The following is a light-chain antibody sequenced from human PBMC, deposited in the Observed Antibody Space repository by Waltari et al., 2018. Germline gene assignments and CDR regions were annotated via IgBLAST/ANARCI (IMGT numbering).Light chain of an antibody. V-gene: IGLV1-40*01. CDR2: ANT. J-gene: IGLJ2*01. Sequence: QSVLTQPPSVSGAPGPTVTIACHGTRSTVGSDSQFNWYQVFAGTAPNDLIFANTNRPSGVPDRFSGSKSGTSASLAITGLQTEDEADYYCQSYDTTLSGVVFGGGTKVTVL. CDR3: QSYDTTLSGVV. CDR1: RSTVGSDSQ.